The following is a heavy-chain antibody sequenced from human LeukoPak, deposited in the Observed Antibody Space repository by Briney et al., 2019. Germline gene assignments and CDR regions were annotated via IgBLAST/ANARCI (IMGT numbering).Heavy chain of an antibody. V-gene: IGHV4-39*07. CDR1: GGSITSSSYY. J-gene: IGHJ4*02. CDR2: IDYSGSA. CDR3: AKDMGIRYFDY. Sequence: SETLSLTCTVSGGSITSSSYYWGWIRQPPGKGLEWIGSIDYSGSAFYNPSLKSRITISVDTSKNKFSLRLSSVTAADTAVYYCAKDMGIRYFDYWGQGTLVTVSS. D-gene: IGHD7-27*01.